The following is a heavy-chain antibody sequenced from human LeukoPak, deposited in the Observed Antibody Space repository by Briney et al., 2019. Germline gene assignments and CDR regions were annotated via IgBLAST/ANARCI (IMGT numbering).Heavy chain of an antibody. Sequence: SETLSLTCTVSGGSIISYYWSWIRQPPGKGLEWIGYIYYSGSTNYNPSLKSRVTISVDTSKNQFSLKLSSVTAADTAVYYCARGGSAEDSSAHYKYYYYYMDVWDKGTTVTVSS. D-gene: IGHD3-22*01. CDR2: IYYSGST. V-gene: IGHV4-59*01. CDR1: GGSIISYY. CDR3: ARGGSAEDSSAHYKYYYYYMDV. J-gene: IGHJ6*03.